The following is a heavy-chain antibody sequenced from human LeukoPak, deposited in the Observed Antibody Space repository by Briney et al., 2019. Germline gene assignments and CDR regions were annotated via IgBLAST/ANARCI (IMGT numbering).Heavy chain of an antibody. CDR2: ISGDGDST. D-gene: IGHD5-18*01. CDR3: ARGDTAMVTGYFDY. Sequence: QAGGSLRLSCAASGFTFDDYAMHWVRQAPGKGLEWVSLISGDGDSTYYADSVKGRFTISRDNSKNSLYLQMNSLRTEDMALYYCARGDTAMVTGYFDYWGQGTLVTVSS. V-gene: IGHV3-43*02. J-gene: IGHJ4*02. CDR1: GFTFDDYA.